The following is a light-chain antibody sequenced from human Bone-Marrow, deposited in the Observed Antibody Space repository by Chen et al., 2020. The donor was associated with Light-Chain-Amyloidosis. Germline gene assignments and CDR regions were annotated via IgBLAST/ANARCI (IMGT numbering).Light chain of an antibody. Sequence: NFMLTQPYSVSESPGKTVIISCTRSSGSIATNYVQWYQQRPGRSPTTVIYEDDQRPSGGPDRFSGSIDRSSNSASLTISGLKTEDEADYYCQSYQGSSQGVFGGGTKLTVL. CDR2: EDD. CDR3: QSYQGSSQGV. V-gene: IGLV6-57*01. CDR1: SGSIATNY. J-gene: IGLJ3*02.